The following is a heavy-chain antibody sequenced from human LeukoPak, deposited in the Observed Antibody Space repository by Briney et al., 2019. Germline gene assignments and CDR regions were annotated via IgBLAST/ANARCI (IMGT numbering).Heavy chain of an antibody. Sequence: GASVKVSCKASGYTFTGYYMHWVRQAPGQGLEWMGWINPNSGGTNYAQKFQGRVTMTRDTSISTAYMELSRLRSDDTAVYYCASRANYITGVYDYWGQGTLVTVSS. D-gene: IGHD1-20*01. V-gene: IGHV1-2*02. CDR2: INPNSGGT. J-gene: IGHJ4*02. CDR1: GYTFTGYY. CDR3: ASRANYITGVYDY.